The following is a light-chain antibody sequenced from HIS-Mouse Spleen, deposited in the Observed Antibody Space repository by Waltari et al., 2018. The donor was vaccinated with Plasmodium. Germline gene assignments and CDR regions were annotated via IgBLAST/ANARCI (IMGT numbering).Light chain of an antibody. J-gene: IGLJ2*01. V-gene: IGLV2-8*01. Sequence: QSALTQPPSASGSPGQSVIISCTATSSDVGGYNSVAWYQQHPGKAPKLMIYEVSKRPSGVPDRFSGSKSGNTASLTVSGLQAEDEADYYCSSYAGSNNLVFGGGTKLTVL. CDR3: SSYAGSNNLV. CDR2: EVS. CDR1: SSDVGGYNS.